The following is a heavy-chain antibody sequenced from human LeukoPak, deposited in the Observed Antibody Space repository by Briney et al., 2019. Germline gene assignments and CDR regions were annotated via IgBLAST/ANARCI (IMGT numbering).Heavy chain of an antibody. CDR2: ISSSSSYI. CDR3: ARDRYQLLRVVGAFDI. J-gene: IGHJ3*02. D-gene: IGHD2-2*01. Sequence: PGGSLRLSCAASGFTFSSYSMNWVRQAPGKGLEWVSSISSSSSYIYYADSVKGRFTISRDNAKNSLYLQMNSLRAEDTAVYYCARDRYQLLRVVGAFDIWGQGTMVTVSS. CDR1: GFTFSSYS. V-gene: IGHV3-21*01.